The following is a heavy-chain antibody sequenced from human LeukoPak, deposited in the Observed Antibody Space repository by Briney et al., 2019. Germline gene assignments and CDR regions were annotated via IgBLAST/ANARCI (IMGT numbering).Heavy chain of an antibody. CDR2: ISGNGNDI. Sequence: SGGSLRLSCAASGFIFSNNAMNWVRRTPGKGLEWVSSISGNGNDINYRDSVKGRFTISRDNTRTSLYLQMDSLRLEDTAIYYCVRVPNGANFPNWFDPWGQGTLVTVSS. CDR3: VRVPNGANFPNWFDP. CDR1: GFIFSNNA. V-gene: IGHV3-21*01. J-gene: IGHJ5*02. D-gene: IGHD4/OR15-4a*01.